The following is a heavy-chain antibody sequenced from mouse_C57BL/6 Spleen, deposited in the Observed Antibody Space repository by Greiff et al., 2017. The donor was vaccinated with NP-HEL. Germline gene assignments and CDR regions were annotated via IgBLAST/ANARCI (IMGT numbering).Heavy chain of an antibody. CDR3: TRRDGYDAMDY. V-gene: IGHV1-15*01. CDR1: GYTFTDYE. CDR2: LDPETGGT. D-gene: IGHD2-3*01. J-gene: IGHJ4*01. Sequence: QVQLQQSGAELVRPGASVTLSCKASGYTFTDYEMHWVKQTPVHGLEWIGALDPETGGTAYNQKFKGKAILTADKSSSTAYMELRSLTSEDSAVYYCTRRDGYDAMDYWGQGTSVTVSS.